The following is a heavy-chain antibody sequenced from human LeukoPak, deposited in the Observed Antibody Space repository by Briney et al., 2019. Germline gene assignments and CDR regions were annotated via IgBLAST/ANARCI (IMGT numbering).Heavy chain of an antibody. Sequence: ASVKVSCKASGYTFTGYDIKWVRQATGQGLEWMGWMNPNSGNTGYAQKFQGRVTMTRNTSISTAYMELSSLRSEDTAVYYCARGHTRRFLEWLYFDYWGQGTLVTVSS. V-gene: IGHV1-8*01. D-gene: IGHD3-3*01. CDR1: GYTFTGYD. CDR2: MNPNSGNT. J-gene: IGHJ4*02. CDR3: ARGHTRRFLEWLYFDY.